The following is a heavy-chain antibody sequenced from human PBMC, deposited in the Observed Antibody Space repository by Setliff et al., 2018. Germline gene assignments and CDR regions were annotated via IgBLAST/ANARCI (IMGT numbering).Heavy chain of an antibody. CDR3: ARGRIAAALYYLDY. CDR1: GGSFSGYY. J-gene: IGHJ4*02. Sequence: PSETLSLTCAVYGGSFSGYYWSWIRQPPGKGLEWIGEINHSGSTNYNPSLKSRVTISVDTSKNQFSLELSSVTAADTAVYYCARGRIAAALYYLDYWGQGTLVTVS. D-gene: IGHD6-13*01. CDR2: INHSGST. V-gene: IGHV4-34*01.